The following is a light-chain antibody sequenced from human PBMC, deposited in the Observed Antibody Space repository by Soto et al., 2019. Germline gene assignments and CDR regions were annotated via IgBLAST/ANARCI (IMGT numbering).Light chain of an antibody. V-gene: IGKV3-15*01. J-gene: IGKJ5*01. Sequence: EVVRTQSPATLSVSPGERVTLSCRASQSVRSNLAWYQKKPGHSPSLLIYGASTRATGIPARFSGSGSGTEFNLTISRLQTEDFAVYYCQQYNNWPITFGQGTRLEIK. CDR1: QSVRSN. CDR2: GAS. CDR3: QQYNNWPIT.